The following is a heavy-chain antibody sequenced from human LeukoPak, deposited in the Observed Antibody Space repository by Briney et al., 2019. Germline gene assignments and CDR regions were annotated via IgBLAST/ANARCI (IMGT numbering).Heavy chain of an antibody. Sequence: PSETLSLTCTVSGGSISSYYWSWIRQPPGKGLEWIGYIYYSGSTNYNPSLKSRVTISVDTSKNQFSLKLSSVTAADTAVYYCARVIPLNSKTNWFDPWGQGTLVTVSS. CDR3: ARVIPLNSKTNWFDP. CDR1: GGSISSYY. J-gene: IGHJ5*02. CDR2: IYYSGST. V-gene: IGHV4-59*01.